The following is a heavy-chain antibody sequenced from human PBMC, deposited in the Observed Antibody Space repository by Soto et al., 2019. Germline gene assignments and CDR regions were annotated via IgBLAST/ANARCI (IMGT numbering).Heavy chain of an antibody. J-gene: IGHJ4*02. CDR2: SRDKPQGYST. V-gene: IGHV3-72*01. D-gene: IGHD3-22*01. Sequence: GGSLRLSCAVSGFTLSDHYIDWVRQAPGKGLEWVGRSRDKPQGYSTAYAASVKGRFTTSRDESKNSAYLEMNSLKTEDTAVYYCVRAAYFSDSSGYTRCLDYWGQGTLVTVSS. CDR1: GFTLSDHY. CDR3: VRAAYFSDSSGYTRCLDY.